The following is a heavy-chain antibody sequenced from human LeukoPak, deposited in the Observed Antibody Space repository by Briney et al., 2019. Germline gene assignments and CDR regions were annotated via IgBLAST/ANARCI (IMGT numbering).Heavy chain of an antibody. Sequence: ASVKVSCKASGYTFTSHYMHWVRQAPGQGLEWMGIINPSGGSTSYAQKFQGRVTMTRDTSTSTVYMELSSLRSEDTAVYYCATDLINYGDYGKRIDYWGQGTLVTVSS. D-gene: IGHD4-17*01. J-gene: IGHJ4*02. V-gene: IGHV1-46*01. CDR3: ATDLINYGDYGKRIDY. CDR2: INPSGGST. CDR1: GYTFTSHY.